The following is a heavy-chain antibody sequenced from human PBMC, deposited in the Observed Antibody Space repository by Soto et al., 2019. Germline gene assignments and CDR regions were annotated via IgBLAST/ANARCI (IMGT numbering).Heavy chain of an antibody. CDR2: ISGSGVST. V-gene: IGHV3-23*01. Sequence: EVQLLESGGGLVQPGGSLRLSCAASGFTFSNYAVTCVRQAPGKGLEWVSTISGSGVSTYYADSVKGRFTISRDNSNYTLYLQMNSLRAEETAVYYCAKDQGSSWYEIDYWGQGTLVTVSS. CDR1: GFTFSNYA. CDR3: AKDQGSSWYEIDY. D-gene: IGHD6-13*01. J-gene: IGHJ4*02.